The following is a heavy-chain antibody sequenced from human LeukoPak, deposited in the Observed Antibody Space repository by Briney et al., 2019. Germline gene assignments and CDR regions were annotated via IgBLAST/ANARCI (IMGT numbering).Heavy chain of an antibody. J-gene: IGHJ4*02. D-gene: IGHD3-10*01. Sequence: PGGSLRLSCAASGFTFSSYSMNWVRQAPGKGLEWVSYISSSSSTIYYADSVKGRFTISRDNAKNSLYLQMNSLRAEDTAVYYCAVRREHGSGSYYGRLDYWGQGTLVTVSS. CDR3: AVRREHGSGSYYGRLDY. V-gene: IGHV3-48*04. CDR2: ISSSSSTI. CDR1: GFTFSSYS.